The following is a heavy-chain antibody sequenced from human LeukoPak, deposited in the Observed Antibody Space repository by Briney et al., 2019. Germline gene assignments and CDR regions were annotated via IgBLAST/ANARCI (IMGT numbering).Heavy chain of an antibody. Sequence: GGSLRLSCAASGFRFSSYWMHWVRQAPGKGLVWVSRIDSYGSGTTYADSVKGRFTISRDNSKNTLYLQMSSLRTEDTAVYYCVKDHITVAGIYYFDYWGQGTLVTVSS. V-gene: IGHV3-74*01. J-gene: IGHJ4*02. CDR3: VKDHITVAGIYYFDY. D-gene: IGHD6-19*01. CDR2: IDSYGSGT. CDR1: GFRFSSYW.